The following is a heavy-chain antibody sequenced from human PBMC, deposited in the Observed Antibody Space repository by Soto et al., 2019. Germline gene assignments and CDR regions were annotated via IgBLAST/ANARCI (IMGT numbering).Heavy chain of an antibody. CDR2: IKSKGGGETE. D-gene: IGHD4-4*01. Sequence: EVQLVESGGGLVKPGDSLRLSCAVSGLKFSDAWMNWVRQAPGKGLEWVGRIKSKGGGETEDYAAPVKGRFAISRDDSRDTLYLQMNSLQIADTAVYYCAWDNSGRFRTDHWGQGTLVTVS. V-gene: IGHV3-15*07. CDR3: AWDNSGRFRTDH. CDR1: GLKFSDAW. J-gene: IGHJ4*02.